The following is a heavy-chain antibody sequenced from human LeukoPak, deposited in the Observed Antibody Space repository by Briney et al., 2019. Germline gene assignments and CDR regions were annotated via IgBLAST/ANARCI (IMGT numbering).Heavy chain of an antibody. CDR2: IYYSGFT. CDR3: ERGRLTGDPHFDY. J-gene: IGHJ4*02. CDR1: GGSIDTYY. Sequence: SETLSLTCTVSGGSIDTYYWSWIRQPPGKGLEWIAYIYYSGFTNYNPSLKSRVTISVDTSKNQFSLKLSSVTAADTAIYYCERGRLTGDPHFDYWGQGTLVTVSS. V-gene: IGHV4-59*01. D-gene: IGHD7-27*01.